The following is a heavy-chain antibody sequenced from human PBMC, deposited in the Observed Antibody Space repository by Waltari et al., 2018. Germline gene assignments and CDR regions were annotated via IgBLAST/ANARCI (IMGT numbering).Heavy chain of an antibody. CDR3: ARDEGYYYDNSGYYSFDY. V-gene: IGHV1-18*01. CDR2: ISAYNGNT. D-gene: IGHD3-22*01. Sequence: QVQLVQSGAEVKKPGASVTVSCKASGYTFTSYGISWVRQAPGQGLEGMGWISAYNGNTNYAQKLQGRVSMTTDTSTSTAYMELRSLRSDDTAVYYCARDEGYYYDNSGYYSFDYWGQGTLVTVSS. CDR1: GYTFTSYG. J-gene: IGHJ4*02.